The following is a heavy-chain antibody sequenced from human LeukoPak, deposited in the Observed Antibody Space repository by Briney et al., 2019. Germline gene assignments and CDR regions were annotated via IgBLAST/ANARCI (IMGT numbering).Heavy chain of an antibody. CDR3: AKPLVDNYYDSSGYDCYFDY. CDR1: GFTFSSYA. V-gene: IGHV3-23*01. Sequence: GGSLRLSCAASGFTFSSYAMSWVRQAPGKGLEWVSAISGSGGSTYYADSVKGRFTISRDNSKNTLYLQMNSLRAEDTAVYYCAKPLVDNYYDSSGYDCYFDYWGQETLVTVSS. J-gene: IGHJ4*02. D-gene: IGHD3-22*01. CDR2: ISGSGGST.